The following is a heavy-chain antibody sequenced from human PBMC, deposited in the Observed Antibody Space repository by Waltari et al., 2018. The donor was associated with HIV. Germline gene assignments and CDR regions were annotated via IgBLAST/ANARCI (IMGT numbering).Heavy chain of an antibody. Sequence: QVQVVESGGGVVQPGRSLRLSCAASGLTFSNFAMHWVRQAPGKGLEWVAVIWYDGDNKYYADSVKGRFTISRDNSKNTLYLQMNSLRVEDTAVYYCARGGYYYDISGYYHYWGQGTLVTVSS. CDR1: GLTFSNFA. J-gene: IGHJ4*02. CDR2: IWYDGDNK. D-gene: IGHD3-22*01. CDR3: ARGGYYYDISGYYHY. V-gene: IGHV3-33*01.